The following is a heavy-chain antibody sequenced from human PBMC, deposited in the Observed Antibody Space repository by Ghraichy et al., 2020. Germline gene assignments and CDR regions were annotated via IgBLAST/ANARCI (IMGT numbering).Heavy chain of an antibody. CDR2: ISSSSSYI. J-gene: IGHJ4*02. V-gene: IGHV3-21*01. D-gene: IGHD3-22*01. CDR3: ARDPSYYDSSGYGDY. CDR1: GFTFSSYS. Sequence: GGSLRLSCAASGFTFSSYSMNWVRQAPGKGLEWVSSISSSSSYIYYADSVKGRFTISRDNAKNSLYLQMNSLRAEDTAVYYCARDPSYYDSSGYGDYWGQGTLVTVSS.